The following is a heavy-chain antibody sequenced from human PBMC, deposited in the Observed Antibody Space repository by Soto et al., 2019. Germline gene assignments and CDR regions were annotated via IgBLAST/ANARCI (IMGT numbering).Heavy chain of an antibody. CDR2: ISYDGSNK. CDR1: GFTFSSYG. D-gene: IGHD6-6*01. Sequence: GGSLRLSCAASGFTFSSYGMHWVRQAPGKGLEWVAVISYDGSNKYYADSVKGRFTISRDNSKNTLYLQMNSLRAEDMAVYYCATPPRYYGMDVWGQGTTVTVSS. V-gene: IGHV3-30*03. CDR3: ATPPRYYGMDV. J-gene: IGHJ6*02.